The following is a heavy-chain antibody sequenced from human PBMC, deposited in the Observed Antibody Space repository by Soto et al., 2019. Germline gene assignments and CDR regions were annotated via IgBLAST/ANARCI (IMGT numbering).Heavy chain of an antibody. CDR1: GFTFSSYA. Sequence: QVQLVESGGGVVQPGRSLRLSCAASGFTFSSYAMHWVRQAPGKGLEWVAVISYAGSNKYYADTVKGRFTISRDNSKNSLYLQMNSLRAEDTAVYYCARDEAGLLWCGVVVGSKDYYYGMDVWGQGTTVTISS. V-gene: IGHV3-30-3*01. CDR3: ARDEAGLLWCGVVVGSKDYYYGMDV. CDR2: ISYAGSNK. D-gene: IGHD3-10*01. J-gene: IGHJ6*02.